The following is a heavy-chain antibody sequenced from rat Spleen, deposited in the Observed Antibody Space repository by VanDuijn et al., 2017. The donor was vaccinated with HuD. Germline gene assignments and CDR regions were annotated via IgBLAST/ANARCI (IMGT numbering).Heavy chain of an antibody. CDR2: ISYDGTAT. CDR1: GFTFSNYD. V-gene: IGHV5-29*01. Sequence: EVQLVESGGGLVQPGRSLKLSCAASGFTFSNYDMAWFRQAPTKGLEWVASISYDGTATYYRDSVKGRFTLSRDNAKSTLYLQMGSLRSEDTATYYCATIPTEGYWGQGVMVTVSS. D-gene: IGHD2-1*01. CDR3: ATIPTEGY. J-gene: IGHJ2*01.